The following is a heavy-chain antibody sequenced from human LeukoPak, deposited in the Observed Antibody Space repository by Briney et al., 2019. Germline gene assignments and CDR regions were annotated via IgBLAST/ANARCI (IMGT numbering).Heavy chain of an antibody. CDR3: ARGPYYSGSGSYYMWDY. CDR1: GYTFTSYY. J-gene: IGHJ4*02. Sequence: ASVKVSCKASGYTFTSYYINWVRQATGQGLEWMGWMNPNSGNTGYAQKFQGRITMTRNTSISTAHMELSSLRSEDTAVYYCARGPYYSGSGSYYMWDYWGQGTLVTVSS. V-gene: IGHV1-8*01. CDR2: MNPNSGNT. D-gene: IGHD3-10*01.